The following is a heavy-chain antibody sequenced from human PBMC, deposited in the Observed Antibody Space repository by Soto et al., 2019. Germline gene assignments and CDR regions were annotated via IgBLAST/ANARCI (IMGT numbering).Heavy chain of an antibody. Sequence: ASVKVSCKASGYTFTSYAMHWVRQAPGQRLEWMGWINAGNGNTKYSQKFQGRVTITRDTSASTAYMELSGLRSEDTAVYYCARSNSGSFEYFDYWGQGTLVTVSS. J-gene: IGHJ4*02. CDR3: ARSNSGSFEYFDY. CDR2: INAGNGNT. D-gene: IGHD1-26*01. V-gene: IGHV1-3*01. CDR1: GYTFTSYA.